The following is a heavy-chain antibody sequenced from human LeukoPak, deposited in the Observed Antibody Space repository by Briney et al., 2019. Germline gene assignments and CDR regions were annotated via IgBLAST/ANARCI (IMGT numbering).Heavy chain of an antibody. D-gene: IGHD6-19*01. CDR1: GFTFSSFG. CDR3: AKRSGGWLHQEYLQN. CDR2: SASGGGT. V-gene: IGHV3-23*01. Sequence: PGGSLRLSCAASGFTFSSFGLTWVRQVPGKGLEWVAASASGGGTYYADSVKGRFTVSREESRSTLYLQMNSLRVEDTAVYYCAKRSGGWLHQEYLQNWGQGTLVTVSP. J-gene: IGHJ1*01.